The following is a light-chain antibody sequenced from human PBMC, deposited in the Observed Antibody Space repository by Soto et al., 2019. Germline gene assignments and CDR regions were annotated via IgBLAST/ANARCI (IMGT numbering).Light chain of an antibody. CDR3: CSYVGGYSYV. V-gene: IGLV2-11*01. J-gene: IGLJ1*01. CDR1: SSDVGDYNS. Sequence: QSVLTQPRSVSGSPGQSVTVSCIGTSSDVGDYNSVSWYQQHPSKAPKLMIYDVSKRPSGVPDRFSGSKSGNTASLTISGLQAEDEADYYCCSYVGGYSYVFGIGTKVTVL. CDR2: DVS.